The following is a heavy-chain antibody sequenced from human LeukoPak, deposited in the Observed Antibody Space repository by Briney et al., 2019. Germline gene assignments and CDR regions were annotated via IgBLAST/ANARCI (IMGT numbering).Heavy chain of an antibody. D-gene: IGHD5-12*01. V-gene: IGHV3-33*01. J-gene: IGHJ4*02. CDR3: ARGGYDSSYFDY. Sequence: GRSLRLSCAASGFTFRSYDMHWVRQAPGKGLEWVAVVWYDESNKYYVDSVKGRFTISRDNAKNSLYLQMNSLRAEDTAVYYCARGGYDSSYFDYWGQGTLVTVSS. CDR1: GFTFRSYD. CDR2: VWYDESNK.